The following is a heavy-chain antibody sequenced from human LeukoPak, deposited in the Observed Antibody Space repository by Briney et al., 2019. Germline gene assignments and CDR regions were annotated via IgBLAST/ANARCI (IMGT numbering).Heavy chain of an antibody. D-gene: IGHD6-13*01. CDR2: VHNNGRT. J-gene: IGHJ4*02. Sequence: SETLSLTCTVSRDSISSSYWSWIRQPPGKGLEWIAYVHNNGRTSYNPSLKSRVTISIDTSKNQFSLKLSSVTAADTAVYYCARVGYSSSWYVPTYYFDYWGQGTLVTISS. CDR1: RDSISSSY. V-gene: IGHV4-59*01. CDR3: ARVGYSSSWYVPTYYFDY.